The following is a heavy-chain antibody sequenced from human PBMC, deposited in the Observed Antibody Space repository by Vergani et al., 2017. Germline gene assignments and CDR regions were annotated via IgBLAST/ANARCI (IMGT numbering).Heavy chain of an antibody. V-gene: IGHV4-34*01. CDR2: INHSGST. Sequence: QVQLQQWGAGLLKPSGTLSLTCAVYGGSFSGYYWSWIRQPPGKGLEWIGEINHSGSTNYNPSLKSRVTISVDTSKNQFSLKLSSVTAADTAVYYCARGGRQWLGRTYFDYWGQGTLVTVSS. CDR3: ARGGRQWLGRTYFDY. J-gene: IGHJ4*02. CDR1: GGSFSGYY. D-gene: IGHD6-19*01.